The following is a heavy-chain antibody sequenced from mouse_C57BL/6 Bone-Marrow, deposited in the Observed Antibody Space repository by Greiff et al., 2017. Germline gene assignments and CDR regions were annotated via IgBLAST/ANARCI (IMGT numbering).Heavy chain of an antibody. CDR3: ARSRYRPYARDY. Sequence: VQLKQSGPELVKPGASVKIPCKASGYTFTDYNMDWVKQSHGKSLEWIGDINPNNGGTIYNQKFKGKATLTVDKSSSTAYMELRSLTSEDTAVXYCARSRYRPYARDYWGQGTSVTVSS. J-gene: IGHJ4*01. CDR2: INPNNGGT. V-gene: IGHV1-18*01. CDR1: GYTFTDYN. D-gene: IGHD2-12*01.